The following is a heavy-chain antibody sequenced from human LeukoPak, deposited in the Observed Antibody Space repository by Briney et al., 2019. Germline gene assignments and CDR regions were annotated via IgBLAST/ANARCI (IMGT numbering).Heavy chain of an antibody. CDR3: ARDDPYGSGSYYKF. V-gene: IGHV3-21*01. Sequence: GGSLRLSCAASGFTFSSYSMNWVRQAPGKGLEWVSSISSSSYIYYADSVKGRFTISRDNAKNSLYLQMNSLRAEDTAVYYCARDDPYGSGSYYKFWGQGTLVTVS. CDR1: GFTFSSYS. J-gene: IGHJ4*02. D-gene: IGHD3-10*01. CDR2: ISSSSYI.